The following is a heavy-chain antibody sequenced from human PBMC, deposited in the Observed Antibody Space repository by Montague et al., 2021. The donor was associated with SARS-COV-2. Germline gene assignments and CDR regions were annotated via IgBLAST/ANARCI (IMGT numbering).Heavy chain of an antibody. CDR2: IYNSGGT. J-gene: IGHJ4*02. V-gene: IGHV4-61*02. D-gene: IGHD1-1*01. CDR3: ARVGGGRTRYFDI. CDR1: GASISSGDYY. Sequence: TLSLTCTVSGASISSGDYYWSWIRQPAGKGLEWIGRIYNSGGTRYNLSLNSRVTILVDTSKNQFSLNLRSVTAADTAVYYCARVGGGRTRYFDILVQGTLDSDSS.